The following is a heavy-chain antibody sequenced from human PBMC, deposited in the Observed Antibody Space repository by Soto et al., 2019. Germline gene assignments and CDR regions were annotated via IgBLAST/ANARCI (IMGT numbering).Heavy chain of an antibody. CDR3: ARHADYYDSSGYIAYYFDY. CDR2: IYYSGST. D-gene: IGHD3-22*01. CDR1: GGSISSYY. J-gene: IGHJ4*02. V-gene: IGHV4-59*08. Sequence: QVQLQESGPGLVKPSETLSLTCTVSGGSISSYYWSWIRQPPGKGLEWIGYIYYSGSTNYNPSLKSRVTISVDTSKKQFSLKLSSVTAADTAVYYCARHADYYDSSGYIAYYFDYWGQGTLVTVSS.